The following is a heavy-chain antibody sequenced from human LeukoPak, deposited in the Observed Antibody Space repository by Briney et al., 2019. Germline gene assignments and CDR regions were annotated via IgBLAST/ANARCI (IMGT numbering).Heavy chain of an antibody. J-gene: IGHJ5*02. Sequence: GGSLRLSCVTSGFTFSSYAMHWVRQAPGKGLEWVAVISYDGSNKYYADSVKGRFTISRDNSKNTLYLQMNSLRAEDTAVYYCAGGVVVTASSRFDPWGQGTLVTVSS. CDR1: GFTFSSYA. V-gene: IGHV3-30*04. CDR3: AGGVVVTASSRFDP. D-gene: IGHD2-21*02. CDR2: ISYDGSNK.